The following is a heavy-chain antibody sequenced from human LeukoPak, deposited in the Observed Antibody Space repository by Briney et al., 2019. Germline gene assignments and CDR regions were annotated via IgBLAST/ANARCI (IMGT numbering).Heavy chain of an antibody. CDR3: ARGLGIWFGHYGMDV. CDR2: ISSSSSYI. V-gene: IGHV3-21*01. CDR1: GFTFSNYN. J-gene: IGHJ6*02. D-gene: IGHD3-10*01. Sequence: GGSLRLSCAASGFTFSNYNMNWVRHAPGKGLEWVSSISSSSSYIYYADSVKGRFTISRDNTKNSLYLQMNSLRAEDTAVYYCARGLGIWFGHYGMDVWGQGTTVTVSS.